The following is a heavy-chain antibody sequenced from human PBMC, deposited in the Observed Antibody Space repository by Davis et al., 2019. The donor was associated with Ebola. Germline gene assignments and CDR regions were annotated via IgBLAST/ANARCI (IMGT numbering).Heavy chain of an antibody. CDR2: IYYSGST. V-gene: IGHV4-59*06. J-gene: IGHJ3*02. Sequence: MPSETLSLTCTVSGGSTSTYYWSWIRQPPGKGLEWIGYIYYSGSTYYNPSLKSRVTISVDTSENQFSLKLSSVTAADTAVYYCARVGLVGAFDIWGQGTMVTVSS. CDR1: GGSTSTYY. D-gene: IGHD3-16*01. CDR3: ARVGLVGAFDI.